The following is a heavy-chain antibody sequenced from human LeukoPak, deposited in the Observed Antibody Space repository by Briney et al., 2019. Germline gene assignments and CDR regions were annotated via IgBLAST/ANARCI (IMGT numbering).Heavy chain of an antibody. V-gene: IGHV3-30-3*02. CDR1: GFTFSNYA. CDR2: ISYDGSNK. CDR3: AKREPYSSSGYYFDY. Sequence: GGSLRLSCAASGFTFSNYAMHWVRQAPGKGLEWVAVISYDGSNKYYADSVKGRFTISRDNSKNTLYLQMNSLRAEDTAVYYCAKREPYSSSGYYFDYWGQGTLVTVSS. J-gene: IGHJ4*02. D-gene: IGHD6-19*01.